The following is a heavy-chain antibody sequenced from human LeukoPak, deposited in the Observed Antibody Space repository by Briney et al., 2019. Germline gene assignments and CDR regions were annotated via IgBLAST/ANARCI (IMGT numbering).Heavy chain of an antibody. D-gene: IGHD5-12*01. J-gene: IGHJ4*02. Sequence: ASVKVSCKASGYTFTSYAMHWVRQAPGQRLEWMGWINAGNGNTKYSQKFQGRVTITRDTSASTAYVELSSLRSEDTAVYYCAREYSGYDWIPFDYWGQGTLVTVSS. CDR3: AREYSGYDWIPFDY. CDR1: GYTFTSYA. CDR2: INAGNGNT. V-gene: IGHV1-3*01.